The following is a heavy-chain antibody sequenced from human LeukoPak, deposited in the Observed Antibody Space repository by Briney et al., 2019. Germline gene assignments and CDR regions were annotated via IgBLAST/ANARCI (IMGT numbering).Heavy chain of an antibody. J-gene: IGHJ4*02. CDR1: GGSISSSSYY. CDR3: ARRYFDWSTFDY. Sequence: SETLSLTCTVSGGSISSSSYYWGWIRQPPGKGLECIGYIFYGGSTNYNPSLKSRVTISVDTSKNQFSLKLSSVTAADTAVYYCARRYFDWSTFDYWGQGTLVTVSS. D-gene: IGHD3-9*01. CDR2: IFYGGST. V-gene: IGHV4-61*05.